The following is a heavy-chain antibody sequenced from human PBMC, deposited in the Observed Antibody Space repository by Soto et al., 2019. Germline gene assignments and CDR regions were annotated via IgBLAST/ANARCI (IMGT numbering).Heavy chain of an antibody. J-gene: IGHJ6*03. Sequence: GGSLRLSCAASGFTVSSNYTSWVRQAPGKGLEWVSVIYSGGSTYYADSVKGRFTISRDNSKNTLYLQMNSLRAEDTAVYYCASEGCSSTSCYEGYYYYYMDVWGKGTTVTVSS. CDR2: IYSGGST. D-gene: IGHD2-2*01. V-gene: IGHV3-66*01. CDR3: ASEGCSSTSCYEGYYYYYMDV. CDR1: GFTVSSNY.